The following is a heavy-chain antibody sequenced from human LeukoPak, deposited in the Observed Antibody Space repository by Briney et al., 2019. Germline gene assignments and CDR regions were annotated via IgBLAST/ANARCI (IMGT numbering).Heavy chain of an antibody. V-gene: IGHV3-66*01. CDR1: GFTVSRTY. J-gene: IGHJ4*02. D-gene: IGHD6-13*01. Sequence: GGSLRLSCAASGFTVSRTYMGWVRPAPGKGLEWVLVFSSTAGTNYADSVKGRFTVSRDNSKNTLYLQMNSLRAEDTAVYYCAKFLGSSSWFAIDFWGQGSLVTVSS. CDR2: FSSTAGT. CDR3: AKFLGSSSWFAIDF.